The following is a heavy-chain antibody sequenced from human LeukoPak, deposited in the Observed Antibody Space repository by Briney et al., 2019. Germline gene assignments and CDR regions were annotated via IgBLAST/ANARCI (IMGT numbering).Heavy chain of an antibody. J-gene: IGHJ4*02. D-gene: IGHD5-18*01. CDR3: ARDFPVADTAMVTNY. V-gene: IGHV1-2*02. CDR2: INPNSGGT. CDR1: GYTFTGYY. Sequence: GASVKVSCKASGYTFTGYYMHWVRQAPGQGLEWMGWINPNSGGTNYAQKFQGRVTMTRDTSISTAYMELSRLRSDDTAVYYCARDFPVADTAMVTNYWGQGTLVTVSS.